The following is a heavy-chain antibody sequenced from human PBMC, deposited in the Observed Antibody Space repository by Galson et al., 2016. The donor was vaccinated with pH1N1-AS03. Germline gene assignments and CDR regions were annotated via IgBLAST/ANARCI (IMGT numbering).Heavy chain of an antibody. V-gene: IGHV4-59*08. CDR3: ARMRVVAASDTSGYYYFDF. D-gene: IGHD3-22*01. J-gene: IGHJ4*02. CDR1: GYTFTTYD. Sequence: SCKASGYTFTTYDINWVRQAAGQGLEWIGYVSHDGNTNYNPSLYSRVTMSVDTSKNQFSLKLNSVSAADTAVYYCARMRVVAASDTSGYYYFDFWGQGALVTVSS. CDR2: VSHDGNT.